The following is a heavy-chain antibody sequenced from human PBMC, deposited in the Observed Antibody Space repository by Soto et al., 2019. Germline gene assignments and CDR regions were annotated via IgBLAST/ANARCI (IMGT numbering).Heavy chain of an antibody. Sequence: QVQLQESGPGLVKPSETLSLTCTVSGGSISSYYWSWIRQPPGKGLEWIGDIYYSGSTNYNTSLKSRVTISVDTSKNQFHLKLSAVTAADTAVYYCASSDIVATIDAFDIWGQGTMVTVSS. V-gene: IGHV4-59*01. CDR2: IYYSGST. D-gene: IGHD5-12*01. CDR3: ASSDIVATIDAFDI. CDR1: GGSISSYY. J-gene: IGHJ3*02.